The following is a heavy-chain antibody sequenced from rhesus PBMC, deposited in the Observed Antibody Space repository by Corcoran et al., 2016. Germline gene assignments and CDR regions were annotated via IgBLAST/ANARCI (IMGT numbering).Heavy chain of an antibody. Sequence: QVQLQESGPGLVKPSETLSLTCTVSGGSFTNYWWSWVRQSPGKGLEWIGEINGNSGRPTYNPFLENRVTISKDASKNQVSLKMNSVTGADTAVFYCAMCHDFDFFCIDSWGQGVLVTVSS. CDR1: GGSFTNYW. J-gene: IGHJ4*01. D-gene: IGHD3-3*01. CDR2: INGNSGRP. V-gene: IGHV4-80*01. CDR3: AMCHDFDFFCIDS.